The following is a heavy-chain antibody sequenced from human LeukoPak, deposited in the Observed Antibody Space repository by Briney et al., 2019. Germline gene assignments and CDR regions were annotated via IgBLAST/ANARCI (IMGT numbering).Heavy chain of an antibody. CDR1: GFTVSSNY. Sequence: GGSLRLSCAASGFTVSSNYMSWVRQAPGKGLEWVSVIYSGGSTYYADSVKGRFTISRDNSKNTLYLQTNSLRAEDTAVYYCARGPAKYCGGDCYETPFDYWGQGTLVTVSS. J-gene: IGHJ4*02. D-gene: IGHD2-21*02. CDR2: IYSGGST. CDR3: ARGPAKYCGGDCYETPFDY. V-gene: IGHV3-66*02.